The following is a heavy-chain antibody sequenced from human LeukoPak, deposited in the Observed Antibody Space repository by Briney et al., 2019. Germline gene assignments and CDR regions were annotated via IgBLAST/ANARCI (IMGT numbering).Heavy chain of an antibody. D-gene: IGHD3-22*01. V-gene: IGHV1-69*01. CDR1: GGTFSSYA. CDR2: IIPIFGTA. J-gene: IGHJ4*02. Sequence: SVKVSCKASGGTFSSYAISWVRQAPGQGLEWMGGIIPIFGTANYAQKFQGRVTITADESTSTAYMELSSLRSEDTAVYYCARDNYYDSSGYPYYFDYWAREPWSPSPQ. CDR3: ARDNYYDSSGYPYYFDY.